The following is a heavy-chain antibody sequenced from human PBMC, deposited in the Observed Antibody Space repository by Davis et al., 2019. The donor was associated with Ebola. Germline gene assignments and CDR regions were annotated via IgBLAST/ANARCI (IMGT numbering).Heavy chain of an antibody. CDR1: GFTLNKYS. V-gene: IGHV3-43*01. J-gene: IGHJ4*02. CDR2: ISGNGGAP. Sequence: GSLTLSCAASGFTLNKYSMHWVRQRPGKGLEWVSVISGNGGAPDYVDSVKCRVIISRDNRNNLLYLQMNSLRREDTAFYFCVKEHSSGWPNFDSWGQGTLVTVSS. CDR3: VKEHSSGWPNFDS. D-gene: IGHD6-19*01.